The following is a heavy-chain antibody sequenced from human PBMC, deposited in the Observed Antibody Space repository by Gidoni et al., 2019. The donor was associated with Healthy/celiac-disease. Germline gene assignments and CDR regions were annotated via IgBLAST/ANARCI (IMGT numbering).Heavy chain of an antibody. CDR1: GFTFSSYA. J-gene: IGHJ6*02. CDR2: ISYDGSNK. D-gene: IGHD2-15*01. CDR3: ARDQLLLLYYYYGMDV. V-gene: IGHV3-30*04. Sequence: QVQLVESGGGVVQPGRSLRLSCAASGFTFSSYAMHWVRQAPGKGLEWVAVISYDGSNKYYADSVKGRFTISRDNSKNTLYLQMNSLRAEDTAVYYCARDQLLLLYYYYGMDVWGQGTTVTVSS.